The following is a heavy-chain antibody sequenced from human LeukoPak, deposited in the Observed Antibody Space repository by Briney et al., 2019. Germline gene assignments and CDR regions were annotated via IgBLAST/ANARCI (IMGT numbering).Heavy chain of an antibody. J-gene: IGHJ6*02. D-gene: IGHD3-10*01. CDR1: GGSISSYY. V-gene: IGHV4-4*07. CDR3: ARDRGRVTRLAYYYGMDV. Sequence: SETLSLTCTVSGGSISSYYWSWIRQPAGKGLEWIGRIYTSGSTNYNPSLKSRVTMSVDTSKNQFSLKLSSVTAADTAVYYCARDRGRVTRLAYYYGMDVWGQGTTVTVSS. CDR2: IYTSGST.